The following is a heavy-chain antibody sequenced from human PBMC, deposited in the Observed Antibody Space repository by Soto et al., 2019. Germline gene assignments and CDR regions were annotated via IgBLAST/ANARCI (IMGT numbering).Heavy chain of an antibody. Sequence: SETLSLTCTVSGGSVSSTRYYWSWIRQPPGKGLEWLGYIYSSENTYYNPSLLSRVTISVDTSKNEFSLRLGSVTAADTAVYYCARLNGYCISTNCHGYYGMDVWGQGTTVTVSS. CDR3: ARLNGYCISTNCHGYYGMDV. CDR2: IYSSENT. D-gene: IGHD2-2*03. J-gene: IGHJ6*02. CDR1: GGSVSSTRYY. V-gene: IGHV4-39*01.